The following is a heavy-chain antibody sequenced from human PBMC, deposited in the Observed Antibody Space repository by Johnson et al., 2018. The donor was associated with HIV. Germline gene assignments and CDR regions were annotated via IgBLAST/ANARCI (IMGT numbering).Heavy chain of an antibody. J-gene: IGHJ3*02. V-gene: IGHV3-30-3*01. Sequence: VQVVESGGGVVQPGRSLRLSCAASGFTFSSYAMHWVRQAPGKGLEWVAVISYDGSNKYYADSVKGRFTISRDNSKNTLYLQMNSLRAEDTAVYYCTSSSSYIVDAFDIWGQGTMVTVSS. CDR1: GFTFSSYA. CDR2: ISYDGSNK. D-gene: IGHD6-6*01. CDR3: TSSSSYIVDAFDI.